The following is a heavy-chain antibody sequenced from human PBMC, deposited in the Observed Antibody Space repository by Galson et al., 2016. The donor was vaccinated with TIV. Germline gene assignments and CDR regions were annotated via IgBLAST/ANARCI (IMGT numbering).Heavy chain of an antibody. Sequence: LRLSCAASGFIFSDYFMHWVRQAPGKGLEWVALISYDGSNDFYADSVKGRVTISRDNAKNSLYLQMDSLRDEDTAVYYCARTVSGGGFYYSGMDVWGQGTTVTVSS. V-gene: IGHV3-30*04. CDR2: ISYDGSND. CDR3: ARTVSGGGFYYSGMDV. J-gene: IGHJ6*02. D-gene: IGHD2-15*01. CDR1: GFIFSDYF.